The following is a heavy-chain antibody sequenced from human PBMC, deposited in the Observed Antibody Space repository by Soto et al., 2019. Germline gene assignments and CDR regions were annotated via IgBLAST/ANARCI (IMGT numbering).Heavy chain of an antibody. J-gene: IGHJ3*02. Sequence: GGSLRLSCAASGFTFSSYAMNWVRQAPGKGLEWVSAISGSGGSTYYADSVKGRFTISRDSSKNTLYLQMNSPRAEDTAVYYCAKGNSWSPALVLDIRGQVTMVTVSS. V-gene: IGHV3-23*01. D-gene: IGHD1-7*01. CDR1: GFTFSSYA. CDR3: AKGNSWSPALVLDI. CDR2: ISGSGGST.